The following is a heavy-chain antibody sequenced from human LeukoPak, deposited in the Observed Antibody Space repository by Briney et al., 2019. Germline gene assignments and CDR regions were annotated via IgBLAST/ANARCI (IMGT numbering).Heavy chain of an antibody. V-gene: IGHV4-38-2*01. CDR1: GYSFTSGHY. D-gene: IGHD2-2*01. J-gene: IGHJ4*02. CDR3: ARYCTSTTCILRGFDY. Sequence: SETLSLTCSVSGYSFTSGHYWGWIRQPPGKGLEWIANIYHTGSAHYNPSLKSRVTLSVDTSKNQFSLKLSSVTAADTAVYYCARYCTSTTCILRGFDYWGQGTLVTVSS. CDR2: IYHTGSA.